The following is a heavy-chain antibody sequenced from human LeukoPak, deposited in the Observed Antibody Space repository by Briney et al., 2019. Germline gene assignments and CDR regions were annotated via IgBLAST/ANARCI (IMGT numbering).Heavy chain of an antibody. Sequence: GGSLRLSCAASGFTFSSYWMSWVRQAPGKGLEWVSAISGSGGSTYYADSVKGRFTISRDNSKNTLYLQMNSLRAEDTAVYYCAKQWLNSYSTIDYWGQGTLVTVSS. V-gene: IGHV3-23*01. CDR2: ISGSGGST. CDR3: AKQWLNSYSTIDY. D-gene: IGHD3-22*01. CDR1: GFTFSSYW. J-gene: IGHJ4*02.